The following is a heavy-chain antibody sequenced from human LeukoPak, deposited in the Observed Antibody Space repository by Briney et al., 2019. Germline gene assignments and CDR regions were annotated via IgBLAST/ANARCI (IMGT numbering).Heavy chain of an antibody. CDR1: GFTFSSYG. V-gene: IGHV3-23*01. CDR2: ISGTAFST. Sequence: PGGSLRLSCAASGFTFSSYGMSWVRQAPGKGLEWVSIISGTAFSTYYADSVRGRFTISRDDSKNTLYLQMNSLRAEDTVVYYCAKDTGSGYDYFSYYFDYWGQGTLVTVSS. D-gene: IGHD5-12*01. CDR3: AKDTGSGYDYFSYYFDY. J-gene: IGHJ4*02.